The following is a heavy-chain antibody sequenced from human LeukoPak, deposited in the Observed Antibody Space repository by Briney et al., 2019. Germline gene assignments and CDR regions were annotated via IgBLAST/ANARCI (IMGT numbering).Heavy chain of an antibody. CDR2: ISAYNGNT. Sequence: GASVKVSCKASGYTFTSYGISWVRQAPGQGLEWMGWISAYNGNTNYAQKLQGRVTMTTDTSTSTAYMELRSLRSDDTAVYYRARDRENYYDFWSGDYYYMDVWGKGTTVTVSS. CDR3: ARDRENYYDFWSGDYYYMDV. CDR1: GYTFTSYG. V-gene: IGHV1-18*01. D-gene: IGHD3-3*01. J-gene: IGHJ6*03.